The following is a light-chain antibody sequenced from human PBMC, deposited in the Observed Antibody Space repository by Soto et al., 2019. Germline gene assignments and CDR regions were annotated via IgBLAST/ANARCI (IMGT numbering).Light chain of an antibody. CDR1: SSDVGSYNL. CDR3: CSYAGSRV. CDR2: EGS. J-gene: IGLJ3*02. Sequence: QSVLTQPASVSGSPGQSITISCTGTSSDVGSYNLVSWYQQHPGKAPKLMIYEGSKRPSGVSNRFSSSKSGNTASLTISGLQAEDEADYYCCSYAGSRVFGGGTKVTVL. V-gene: IGLV2-23*01.